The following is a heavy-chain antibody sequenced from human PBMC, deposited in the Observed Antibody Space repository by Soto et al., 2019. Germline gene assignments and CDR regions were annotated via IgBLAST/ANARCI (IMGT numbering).Heavy chain of an antibody. J-gene: IGHJ4*02. CDR1: GFSFASFA. D-gene: IGHD3-3*01. V-gene: IGHV3-23*04. Sequence: DVRLAESGGGLVQPGGSLRLSCTTSGFSFASFAMTWVRQSPGKGLEWVATSGSDGKTYYADSVKGRFSISRDTSRNTLYLQMNSLRADDTAIYYCAKWSYLDYWGQGTRVTVSS. CDR2: TSGSDGKT. CDR3: AKWSYLDY.